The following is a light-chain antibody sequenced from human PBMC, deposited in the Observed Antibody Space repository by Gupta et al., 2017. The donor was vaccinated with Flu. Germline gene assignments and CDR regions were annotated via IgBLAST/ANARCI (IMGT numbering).Light chain of an antibody. J-gene: IGKJ3*01. CDR1: RRLLHSIGCDY. CDR2: SGS. CDR3: THDLHTFT. Sequence: VIPAEPGSISCSTSRRLLHSIGCDYLDWYLQQPRQSPLLLIYSGSKRASGVSGRFGGGAAGKVFIIKSSLEDAEVVGVYCCTHDLHTFTFGPGTKVDIK. V-gene: IGKV2-28*01.